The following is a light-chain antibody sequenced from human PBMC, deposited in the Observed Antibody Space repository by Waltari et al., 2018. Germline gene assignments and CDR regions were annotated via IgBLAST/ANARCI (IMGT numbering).Light chain of an antibody. Sequence: DIVMTQSPDSLAVSLGERATINCKSSQSVLYSSNNKNYLAWYQQRPGQPPKLLIYWASTRESGVPDRFSGSGSGTDFTLTISSLLAEDVAVYYCQQYYAIPRTFGQGPRWKSN. CDR2: WAS. CDR1: QSVLYSSNNKNY. J-gene: IGKJ1*01. CDR3: QQYYAIPRT. V-gene: IGKV4-1*01.